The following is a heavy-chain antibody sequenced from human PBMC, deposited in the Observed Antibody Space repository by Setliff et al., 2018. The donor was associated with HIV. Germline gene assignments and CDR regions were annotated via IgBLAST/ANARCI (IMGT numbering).Heavy chain of an antibody. V-gene: IGHV1-18*01. CDR1: GGTFSSYA. CDR2: ISAYNGNT. Sequence: GASVKVSCKASGGTFSSYAISWVRQAPGQGLEWMGWISAYNGNTHYAQKLQGRVTMTTDTSTSTAYMELRSLRSDDTAVYYCARDYYGSGSYFILDYWGPGTLVTVSS. D-gene: IGHD3-10*01. J-gene: IGHJ4*02. CDR3: ARDYYGSGSYFILDY.